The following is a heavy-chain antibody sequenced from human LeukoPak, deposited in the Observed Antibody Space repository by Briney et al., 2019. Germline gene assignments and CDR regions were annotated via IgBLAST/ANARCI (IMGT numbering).Heavy chain of an antibody. CDR2: ISSSSSTI. D-gene: IGHD3-22*01. CDR1: AFTFSSYS. Sequence: GGSLRLSCAASAFTFSSYSMNWVRQAPGKGLEWVSYISSSSSTIYYADSVKGRFTISRDNAKNSLYLQMNSLRAEDTAVYYCARVRVSGYYDSSGYYGDYWGQGTLVTVSS. J-gene: IGHJ4*02. V-gene: IGHV3-48*01. CDR3: ARVRVSGYYDSSGYYGDY.